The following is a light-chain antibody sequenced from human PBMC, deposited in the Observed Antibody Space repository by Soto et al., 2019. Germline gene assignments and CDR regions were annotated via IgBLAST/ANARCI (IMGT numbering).Light chain of an antibody. CDR2: GAS. CDR3: QQYNFWPT. CDR1: QRIGSN. Sequence: EIVMTQSPATLSVSPGETATLSCRASQRIGSNLAWYQQKPGQAPSILIYGASPRATGVPDRFSGSGSGTEFTLTISSLQSEDIAVYYCQQYNFWPTFGQGTKVEIK. V-gene: IGKV3-15*01. J-gene: IGKJ1*01.